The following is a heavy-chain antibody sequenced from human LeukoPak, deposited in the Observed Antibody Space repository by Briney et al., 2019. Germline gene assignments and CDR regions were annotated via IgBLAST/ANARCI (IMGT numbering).Heavy chain of an antibody. Sequence: PGGSLRLSCAASGFTFSSYAMSWVRQAPGKGLEWVSAISGSGGSTYYADSVKGRFTISRDNSKNTLYLQMNSLRAEDTAVYYCEAIDSSGPSGYYGMDVWGQGTTVTVSS. J-gene: IGHJ6*02. CDR3: EAIDSSGPSGYYGMDV. D-gene: IGHD3-22*01. CDR1: GFTFSSYA. V-gene: IGHV3-23*01. CDR2: ISGSGGST.